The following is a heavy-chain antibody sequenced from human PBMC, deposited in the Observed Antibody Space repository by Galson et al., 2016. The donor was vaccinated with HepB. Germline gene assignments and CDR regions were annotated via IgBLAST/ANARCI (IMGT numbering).Heavy chain of an antibody. V-gene: IGHV4-34*12. Sequence: SETLSLTCAVDGGSLSGYFWSWIRQSPGKGLEWLGEVLPGGSTNLNPSLQSRLLVSVDTSKMQVSLRLSSVTAADTAVYYRARVGKTGGWDHWYIDLWGRGTQVTVSS. D-gene: IGHD6-19*01. J-gene: IGHJ2*01. CDR1: GGSLSGYF. CDR2: VLPGGST. CDR3: ARVGKTGGWDHWYIDL.